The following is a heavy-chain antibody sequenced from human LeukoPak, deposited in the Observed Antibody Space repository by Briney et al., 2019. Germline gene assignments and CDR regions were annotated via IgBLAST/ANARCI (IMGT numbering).Heavy chain of an antibody. CDR2: INHSGST. CDR3: ARGPDYGFDY. J-gene: IGHJ4*02. D-gene: IGHD4-17*01. Sequence: PSETLSLTCAVYGGSFSGYYWSWIRQPPGKGLEWIGEINHSGSTNYNPSLKSRVTISVDTSKNQFSLKLSSVTAADTAVYYCARGPDYGFDYWGQGTLVTVSS. CDR1: GGSFSGYY. V-gene: IGHV4-34*01.